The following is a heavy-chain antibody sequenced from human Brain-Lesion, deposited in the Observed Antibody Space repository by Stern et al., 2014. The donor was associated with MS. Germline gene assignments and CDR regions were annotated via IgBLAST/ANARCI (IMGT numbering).Heavy chain of an antibody. CDR2: IRSKGYGGAA. J-gene: IGHJ4*02. CDR3: TRDRLDYGYSYFDY. Sequence: EVQLVESGGGLIEPGRSLRLSCTASGFSFGDYAINWIRQAPGKGLEWGGFIRSKGYGGAAEYAASVKGRFTISRDDSKSIAYLQVNGLKTEDTAVYYCTRDRLDYGYSYFDYWGQGTLVTVSS. CDR1: GFSFGDYA. D-gene: IGHD4-17*01. V-gene: IGHV3-49*03.